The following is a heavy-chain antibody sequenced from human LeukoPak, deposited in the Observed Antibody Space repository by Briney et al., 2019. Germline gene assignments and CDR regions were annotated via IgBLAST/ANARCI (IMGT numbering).Heavy chain of an antibody. CDR2: ISAYNGNT. D-gene: IGHD1-1*01. CDR1: GYTFTSYG. Sequence: GASVTVSCKASGYTFTSYGINWVRQAPGQGLEWMGWISAYNGNTNYAQKLQGRVTMTTDTSTSTAYMELRSLRSDDTAVYYCARAQAFKRRHPIVPTQNWFDPWGQGTLVTVSS. CDR3: ARAQAFKRRHPIVPTQNWFDP. J-gene: IGHJ5*02. V-gene: IGHV1-18*01.